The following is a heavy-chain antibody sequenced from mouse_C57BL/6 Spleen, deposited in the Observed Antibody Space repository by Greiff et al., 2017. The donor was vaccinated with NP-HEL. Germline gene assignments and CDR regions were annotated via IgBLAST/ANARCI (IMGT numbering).Heavy chain of an antibody. Sequence: EVKLMESGGGLVKPGGSLKLSCAASGFTFSDYGMHWVRQAPEKGLEWVAYISSGSSTIYYADTVKGRFTISRDNAKNTLFLQMTSLRSEDTAMYYCARKEGGYGKGAMDYWGQGTSVTVSS. CDR2: ISSGSSTI. V-gene: IGHV5-17*01. J-gene: IGHJ4*01. D-gene: IGHD2-1*01. CDR1: GFTFSDYG. CDR3: ARKEGGYGKGAMDY.